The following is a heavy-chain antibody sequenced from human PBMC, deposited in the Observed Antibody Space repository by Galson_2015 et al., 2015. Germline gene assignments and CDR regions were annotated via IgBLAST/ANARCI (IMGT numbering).Heavy chain of an antibody. CDR1: GFTFISYS. V-gene: IGHV3-21*01. J-gene: IGHJ3*02. CDR2: ISRSSSYI. CDR3: ARSALYYIVVVLGGIHDAFEI. Sequence: SLRLSCAASGFTFISYSMNWVRQAPGKGLEWVSSISRSSSYIYYADSVKGRFTISRDNAKNSLYLQMNSLRDEDMAVYDCARSALYYIVVVLGGIHDAFEIWGQGTMVTVSS. D-gene: IGHD2-2*01.